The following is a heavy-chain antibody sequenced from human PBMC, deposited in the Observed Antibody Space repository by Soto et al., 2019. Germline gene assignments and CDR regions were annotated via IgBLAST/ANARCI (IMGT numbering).Heavy chain of an antibody. Sequence: NPGGSLRLSCAASGFTFSNAWMSWVRQAPGKGLEWVGRIKSKTDGGTADYAAPVKGRFTISRDDSKNTLYLQMNSLKTEDTAVYYCTTDRVRWLAMDVWGQGTTVTVSS. V-gene: IGHV3-15*01. CDR3: TTDRVRWLAMDV. J-gene: IGHJ6*02. CDR1: GFTFSNAW. CDR2: IKSKTDGGTA. D-gene: IGHD6-19*01.